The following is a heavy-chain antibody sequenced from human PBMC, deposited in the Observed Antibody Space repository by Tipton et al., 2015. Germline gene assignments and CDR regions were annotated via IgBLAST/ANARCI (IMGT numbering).Heavy chain of an antibody. Sequence: TLSLTCTVSGGSVSSGSYYWSWIRQPPGKGLEWIGYISFSDTTHYNPSLKSRITISLNTSKNQFSLKMSSVTAVDTAVYFCARDLEHGMDVWGQGTTVTVSS. CDR3: ARDLEHGMDV. V-gene: IGHV4-61*01. J-gene: IGHJ6*02. CDR1: GGSVSSGSYY. CDR2: ISFSDTT.